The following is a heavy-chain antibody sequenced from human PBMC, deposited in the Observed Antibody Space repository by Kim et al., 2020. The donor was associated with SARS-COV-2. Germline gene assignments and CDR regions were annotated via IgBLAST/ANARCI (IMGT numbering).Heavy chain of an antibody. CDR2: INPSGST. CDR3: ARISGDINSGGYYFDY. CDR1: GGSFSGYY. D-gene: IGHD2-15*01. V-gene: IGHV4-34*01. J-gene: IGHJ4*02. Sequence: SETLSLTCAVYGGSFSGYYWSWIRQPPGKGLEWIGEINPSGSTNYNPSLKSRVTISVDTSKNQFSLKLSSVTAADTAVYYCARISGDINSGGYYFDYWGQGTLVTVSS.